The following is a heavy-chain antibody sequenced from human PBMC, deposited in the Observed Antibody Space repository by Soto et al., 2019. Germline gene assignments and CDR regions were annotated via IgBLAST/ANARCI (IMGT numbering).Heavy chain of an antibody. J-gene: IGHJ4*02. Sequence: QVQLVQSGAEVKKPGASVKVSCKASGYTFTNFSISWVRQDSGQGHECMGWIRAYNSNTNNAQNLQGKVTMTTDTSTSTASSELSNLRSHDPALHYFARGWTPSDYWGQGTLVTVSS. D-gene: IGHD2-15*01. CDR2: IRAYNSNT. CDR3: ARGWTPSDY. CDR1: GYTFTNFS. V-gene: IGHV1-18*01.